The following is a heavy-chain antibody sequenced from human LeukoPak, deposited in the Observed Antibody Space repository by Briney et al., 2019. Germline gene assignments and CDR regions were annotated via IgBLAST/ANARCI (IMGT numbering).Heavy chain of an antibody. V-gene: IGHV1-8*01. J-gene: IGHJ6*03. CDR3: ARGTRKVRGVNYYYMDV. CDR1: GYTFTSYD. CDR2: MNPNSGNT. Sequence: ASVKVSCKASGYTFTSYDINWVRQATGQGLEWMGWMNPNSGNTGYAQKFQGRVTMTRNTSISTAYMELSSLRSEDTAVYYCARGTRKVRGVNYYYMDVWGKGTTVTISS. D-gene: IGHD3-10*01.